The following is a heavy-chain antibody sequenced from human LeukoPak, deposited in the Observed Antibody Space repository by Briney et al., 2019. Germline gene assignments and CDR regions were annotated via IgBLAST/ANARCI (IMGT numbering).Heavy chain of an antibody. CDR3: AREALEVDALDL. D-gene: IGHD1-1*01. Sequence: GGSLRLSCAASGFTFSGYTMNWVRQAPGKGLEWLSYISTRSDTTYYADSVKGRFTISRDNAKNSLYLQIDSPRAEDTAVYFCAREALEVDALDLWGQGTMVIVSS. CDR1: GFTFSGYT. CDR2: ISTRSDTT. V-gene: IGHV3-48*04. J-gene: IGHJ3*01.